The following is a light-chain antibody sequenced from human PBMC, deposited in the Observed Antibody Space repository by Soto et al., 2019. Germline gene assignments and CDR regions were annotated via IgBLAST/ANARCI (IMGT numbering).Light chain of an antibody. J-gene: IGLJ3*02. V-gene: IGLV2-8*01. CDR2: EVS. CDR1: SSDVGGYNY. CDR3: YSCAGSNNWG. Sequence: QSALTQPPSASGSPGQSVTISCTGTSSDVGGYNYVSWYQQHPGKAPQIMIYEVSKRPSGVPDRFSGFKSGNTDSLTVSGLQAEDEADYHCYSCAGSNNWGFGGGTKLTGL.